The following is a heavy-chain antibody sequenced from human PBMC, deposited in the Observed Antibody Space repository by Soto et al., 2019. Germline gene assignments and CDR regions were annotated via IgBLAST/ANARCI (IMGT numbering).Heavy chain of an antibody. J-gene: IGHJ4*02. Sequence: GGSLRLSCAASEFTFISYWIILFRQAPGKGLEWVANIKQDGSERYYVDSVKGRFTISRDNAKNSLFLQMNSLRADDTAVYYCASETSSGTSDYWGQGTLVTVSS. V-gene: IGHV3-7*03. CDR3: ASETSSGTSDY. CDR2: IKQDGSER. CDR1: EFTFISYW. D-gene: IGHD1-26*01.